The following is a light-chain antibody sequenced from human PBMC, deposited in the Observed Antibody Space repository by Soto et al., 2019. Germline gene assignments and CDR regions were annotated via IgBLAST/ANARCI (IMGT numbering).Light chain of an antibody. J-gene: IGKJ5*01. CDR1: QSVSNK. V-gene: IGKV3-11*01. Sequence: EIEMTQSPATLSVSPGERATLSCRASQSVSNKLAWYQQKPGQAPRLLIYDASNRATGVPARFSGSGSGTDFTLTVSSLEPEDFALYYCQQRSNWPPEITFGQGTRLEIK. CDR2: DAS. CDR3: QQRSNWPPEIT.